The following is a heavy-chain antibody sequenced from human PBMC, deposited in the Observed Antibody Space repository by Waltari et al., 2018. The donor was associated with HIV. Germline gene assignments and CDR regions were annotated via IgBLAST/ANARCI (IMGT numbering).Heavy chain of an antibody. CDR3: AKGPVSDCRRHLDY. V-gene: IGHV3-23*01. CDR2: ITGSGIST. CDR1: GFTFGNYA. J-gene: IGHJ4*02. D-gene: IGHD2-21*02. Sequence: DVQLLESGGGSVQPGGSLTLSCAASGFTFGNYAMHWVRQAPGKGLECVSAITGSGISTYYADSVKGQFTISRDNSKNTLYLQMNSLRAEDTAVYYCAKGPVSDCRRHLDYWGQGSLVTVSS.